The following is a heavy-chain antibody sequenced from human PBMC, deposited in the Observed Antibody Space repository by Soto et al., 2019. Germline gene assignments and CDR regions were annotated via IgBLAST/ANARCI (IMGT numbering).Heavy chain of an antibody. CDR1: GYTFTSYA. CDR3: ARESGPRRITVGAYAFDI. V-gene: IGHV1-3*01. D-gene: IGHD1-20*01. J-gene: IGHJ3*02. CDR2: INAGNGNT. Sequence: QVQLVQSGAEVKKPGASVKVSCKASGYTFTSYAMHWVRQAPGQRLEWMGWINAGNGNTKYSQKFQGRVTITRDTSESTAYMERSSLRSEDTAVYYCARESGPRRITVGAYAFDIWGQGTMVTVSS.